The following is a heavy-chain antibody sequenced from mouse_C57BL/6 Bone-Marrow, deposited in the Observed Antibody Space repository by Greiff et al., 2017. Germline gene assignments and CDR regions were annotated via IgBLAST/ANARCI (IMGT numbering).Heavy chain of an antibody. CDR3: TLTTA. CDR1: GFNIKDDY. D-gene: IGHD1-2*01. CDR2: IDPENGDT. J-gene: IGHJ3*02. Sequence: EVKVVESGAELVRPGASVKLSCTASGFNIKDDYMHWVKQRPEQGLEWIGWIDPENGDTEYASKFQGKATITADTSSNTAYLQLSSLTSEDTAVYYCTLTTAWGQGTLVTVSA. V-gene: IGHV14-4*01.